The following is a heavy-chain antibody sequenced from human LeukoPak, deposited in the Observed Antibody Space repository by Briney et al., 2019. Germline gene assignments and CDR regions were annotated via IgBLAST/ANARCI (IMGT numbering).Heavy chain of an antibody. CDR3: ARGAPSDT. CDR1: GYSISSGYY. J-gene: IGHJ5*02. CDR2: IYHSGST. Sequence: SETLSLTCTVSGYSISSGYYWGWIRQPPGKGLEWIGSIYHSGSTYYNPSLKSPVTISVDTSKNQFSLKLSAVTAADTAVYYCARGAPSDTWGQGTLVTVSS. D-gene: IGHD1-26*01. V-gene: IGHV4-38-2*02.